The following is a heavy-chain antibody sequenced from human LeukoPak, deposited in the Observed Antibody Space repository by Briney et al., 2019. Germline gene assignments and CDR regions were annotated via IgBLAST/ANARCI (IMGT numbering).Heavy chain of an antibody. D-gene: IGHD1-26*01. Sequence: ASVKVSCKASGYTFINFAINWGRQAPGQRPEWMGWISAGNGNTKYSQKFQGRVTITRDTSASTAYMELSSLASEDTAVYYCATDRGIVGATIGSDYWGQGTLVTVSS. CDR2: ISAGNGNT. CDR3: ATDRGIVGATIGSDY. J-gene: IGHJ4*02. V-gene: IGHV1-3*01. CDR1: GYTFINFA.